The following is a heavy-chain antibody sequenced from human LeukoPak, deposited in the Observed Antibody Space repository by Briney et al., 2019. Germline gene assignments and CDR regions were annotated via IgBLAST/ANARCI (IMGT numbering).Heavy chain of an antibody. CDR1: GGFISSYY. V-gene: IGHV4-4*07. Sequence: SGTLSLTCTVSGGFISSYYWTWIRQPAGKGLEWIGRIYAGGSTNYNPSLKSRVTMSVDTSKNQFSLRLTSVTAADTAVYYCARNSGDFWGQGTLVTVSS. D-gene: IGHD4-23*01. CDR2: IYAGGST. CDR3: ARNSGDF. J-gene: IGHJ4*02.